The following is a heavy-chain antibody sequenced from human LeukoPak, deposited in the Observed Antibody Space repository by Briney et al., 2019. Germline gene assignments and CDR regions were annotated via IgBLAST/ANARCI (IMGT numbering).Heavy chain of an antibody. V-gene: IGHV1-24*01. D-gene: IGHD6-19*01. J-gene: IGHJ6*03. Sequence: ASVKVSCKVSVCTLTELYMHWVRQAPGKGLEGMGGFDSEDGETIYAQKFQGRVTMTEDTSTDTAYMELSSLRSEDTAVYYCATAPGRQRYSSGWSPYYYYYMDVWGKGTTVTVSS. CDR2: FDSEDGET. CDR1: VCTLTELY. CDR3: ATAPGRQRYSSGWSPYYYYYMDV.